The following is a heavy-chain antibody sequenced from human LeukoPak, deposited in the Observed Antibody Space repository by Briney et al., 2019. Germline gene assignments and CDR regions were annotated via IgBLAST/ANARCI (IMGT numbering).Heavy chain of an antibody. CDR3: ARITKYYYDSSGPKGAFDI. V-gene: IGHV1-2*02. D-gene: IGHD3-22*01. J-gene: IGHJ3*02. Sequence: ASVKVSCKASGYTFTGYYMHWVRQAPGQGLEWMGWINPNSGGTNYAQKFQGRVTMTRDTSISTAHMELSRLRSDDTAVYYCARITKYYYDSSGPKGAFDIWGQGTMVTVSS. CDR2: INPNSGGT. CDR1: GYTFTGYY.